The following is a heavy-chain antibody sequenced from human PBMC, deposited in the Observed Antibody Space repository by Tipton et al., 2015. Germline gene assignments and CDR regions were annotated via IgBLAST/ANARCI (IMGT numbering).Heavy chain of an antibody. V-gene: IGHV4-59*07. D-gene: IGHD6-13*01. Sequence: TLSLTCTVSGGSISSYYWSWIRQPPGKGLEWIGYIYYSGSTNYNPSLKSRVTISVDTSNNQFSLKLSSVTAADTAVYYCARLKDFRYGTQPGYFDYWGQGTLLVTVSS. J-gene: IGHJ4*02. CDR1: GGSISSYY. CDR2: IYYSGST. CDR3: ARLKDFRYGTQPGYFDY.